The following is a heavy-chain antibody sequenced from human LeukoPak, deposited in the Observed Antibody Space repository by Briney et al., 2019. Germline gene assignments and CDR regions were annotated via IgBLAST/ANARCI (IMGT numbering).Heavy chain of an antibody. CDR3: TTIKRGNIYGYFDF. Sequence: SETLSLTCTVSGGSMNSHYWSWIRQPPGKGLEWIGYMLDTGTTKDNPSLKSRFTLSADTSKNQFSLRLTSVTAADTAVYYCTTIKRGNIYGYFDFWGQGILVTVSS. CDR2: MLDTGTT. D-gene: IGHD5-18*01. J-gene: IGHJ4*02. V-gene: IGHV4-59*11. CDR1: GGSMNSHY.